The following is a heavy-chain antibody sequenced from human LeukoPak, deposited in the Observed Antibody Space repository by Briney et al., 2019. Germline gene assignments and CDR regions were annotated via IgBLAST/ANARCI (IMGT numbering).Heavy chain of an antibody. V-gene: IGHV4-39*01. CDR2: IYDSGNT. J-gene: IGHJ5*02. CDR3: ARHPSLSYCSGGTCWFDP. CDR1: GGSISSRSYY. Sequence: SEILSLTCTVSGGSISSRSYYWGWIRQSPGKGLEWIGSIYDSGNTYYNPSLKSRVTISVDRSKNQFSLKLSSVTAADTAVYYCARHPSLSYCSGGTCWFDPGGQGDQVTVSS. D-gene: IGHD2-15*01.